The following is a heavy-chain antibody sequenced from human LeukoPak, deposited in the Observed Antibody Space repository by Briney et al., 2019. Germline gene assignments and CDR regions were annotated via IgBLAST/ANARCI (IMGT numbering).Heavy chain of an antibody. CDR3: ARDLRRGLDY. D-gene: IGHD2-15*01. J-gene: IGHJ4*02. CDR2: ISYDGSNK. Sequence: PGRSLRLSCAASGFTFSSYAMHWVRQAPGKGLEWVAVISYDGSNKYYADSVKGRFTTSRDSSKNTLYLQMNSLRAEDTAVYYCARDLRRGLDYWGQGTLVTVSS. V-gene: IGHV3-30*04. CDR1: GFTFSSYA.